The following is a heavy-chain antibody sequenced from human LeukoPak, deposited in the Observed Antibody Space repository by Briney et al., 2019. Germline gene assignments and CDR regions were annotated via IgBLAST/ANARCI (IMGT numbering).Heavy chain of an antibody. CDR1: GDSFRSYY. J-gene: IGHJ5*01. CDR2: IYYGGST. Sequence: SETLSLTCTVSGDSFRSYYWSWIRQPPGKGLEWIGYIYYGGSTNYNPSLKSRVTISVDTSKNQFSLKLNSVTAADTAVYYCARGRNLEWFDYWGQGTLVTVSS. CDR3: ARGRNLEWFDY. V-gene: IGHV4-59*01. D-gene: IGHD3-3*01.